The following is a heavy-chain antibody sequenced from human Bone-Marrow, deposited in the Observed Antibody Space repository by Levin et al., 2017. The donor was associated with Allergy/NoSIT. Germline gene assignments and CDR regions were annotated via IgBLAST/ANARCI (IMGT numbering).Heavy chain of an antibody. CDR2: INSDGRTT. J-gene: IGHJ4*02. D-gene: IGHD3-16*01. Sequence: GGSLRLSCAASGFAFSSNWMHWVRQVPGKGLVWVSRINSDGRTTYYADSVQGRFTISRDNAKSTLYLQMNSLRPEDTAIYYCARDHHYGDWGPGSLVTVSS. CDR3: ARDHHYGD. V-gene: IGHV3-74*01. CDR1: GFAFSSNW.